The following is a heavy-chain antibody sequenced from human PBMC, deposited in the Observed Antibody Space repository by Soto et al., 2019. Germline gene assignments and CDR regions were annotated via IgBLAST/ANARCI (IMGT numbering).Heavy chain of an antibody. D-gene: IGHD3-22*01. CDR2: IWHDGIYK. CDR1: GFSLSNYG. Sequence: GGSLRLSCAASGFSLSNYGLDWVRQAPGKXLEWVAVIWHDGIYKYYADSVKGRFTISRDDSKNAVYLQMNSLRGEDTAIYYCAKDADKDFDSSAYGGQYFDSWGQGTLVTVSS. V-gene: IGHV3-33*06. CDR3: AKDADKDFDSSAYGGQYFDS. J-gene: IGHJ4*02.